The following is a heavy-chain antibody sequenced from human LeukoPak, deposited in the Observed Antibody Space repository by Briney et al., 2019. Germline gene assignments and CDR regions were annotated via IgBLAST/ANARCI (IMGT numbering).Heavy chain of an antibody. Sequence: GGSLRLSCAASGFTFSIYYMSWVRQAPGKGLEWVANIEGDGTEKYYVDSVKGRFTISRDNAKNSLYLQMNSLRAEDTALYYCARGKYPDNDDYMDVWGKGTTVIVSS. D-gene: IGHD1-1*01. CDR3: ARGKYPDNDDYMDV. CDR1: GFTFSIYY. V-gene: IGHV3-7*03. J-gene: IGHJ6*03. CDR2: IEGDGTEK.